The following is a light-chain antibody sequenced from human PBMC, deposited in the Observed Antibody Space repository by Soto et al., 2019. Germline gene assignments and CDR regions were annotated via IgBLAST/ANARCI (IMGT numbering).Light chain of an antibody. J-gene: IGKJ5*01. CDR1: QSISSW. CDR2: DAS. V-gene: IGKV1-5*01. Sequence: DIPVSQSPSALSASEGDRVTITCRASQSISSWLAWYQQKPGKAPKLLIYDASRASAIPARCSGSGSGTDFTLTVSSLEPEDFALYYCQPRSNPITFGQGTRLEIK. CDR3: QPRSNPIT.